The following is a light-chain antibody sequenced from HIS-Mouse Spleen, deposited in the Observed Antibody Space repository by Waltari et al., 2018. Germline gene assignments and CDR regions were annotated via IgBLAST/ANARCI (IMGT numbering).Light chain of an antibody. CDR2: EVS. V-gene: IGLV2-8*01. Sequence: QPSLTHPPSPSVPPGQSPTISRAGAGSYVGIYMCVSWNQQHPDTAPKLMIYEVSKRPSGVPDRFSGSKSGNTASLTISGLQAEDEADYYCSSYTGSYTYVFGAGTKLTVL. CDR1: GSYVGIYMC. J-gene: IGLJ2*01. CDR3: SSYTGSYTYV.